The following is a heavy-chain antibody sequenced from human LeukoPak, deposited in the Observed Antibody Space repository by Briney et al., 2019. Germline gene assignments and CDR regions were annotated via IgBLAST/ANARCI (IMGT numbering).Heavy chain of an antibody. J-gene: IGHJ6*03. CDR3: AKGTVAIVVYDYYMDV. CDR1: GFTFSSYA. CDR2: ISGSGGST. Sequence: PGGSLRLSCAASGFTFSSYAMSWVRQAPGKGVEWVSAISGSGGSTYYADPVKGRFTISRDNSKNTLYLQRNSLRAEDTAVYYCAKGTVAIVVYDYYMDVWGKGTTVTVSS. V-gene: IGHV3-23*01. D-gene: IGHD3-16*02.